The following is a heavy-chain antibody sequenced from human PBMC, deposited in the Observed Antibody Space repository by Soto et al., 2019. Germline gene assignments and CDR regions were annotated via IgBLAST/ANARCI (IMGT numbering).Heavy chain of an antibody. CDR2: INSDGSST. CDR3: ARVGPSGFGWEGYYGMDV. CDR1: VFTFSSYW. D-gene: IGHD3-9*01. V-gene: IGHV3-74*01. J-gene: IGHJ6*02. Sequence: GSLRLSCAASVFTFSSYWMHWVRQAPGKGLVWVPRINSDGSSTSYADSVKGRFTISRDNAKNTLYLQMNSLRAEDTAVYYCARVGPSGFGWEGYYGMDVWGQGTTVTSP.